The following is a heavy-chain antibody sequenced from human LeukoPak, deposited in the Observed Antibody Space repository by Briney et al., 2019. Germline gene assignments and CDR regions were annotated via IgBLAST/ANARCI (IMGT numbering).Heavy chain of an antibody. D-gene: IGHD3-22*01. V-gene: IGHV1-46*01. CDR1: GYTFTSYY. Sequence: ASVKVSCKASGYTFTSYYMHWVRQAPGQGLEWMGIINPSGGSTSYAQKFQGRVTMTRDTSTSAVYMELSSLRSEDTAVYYCARVTSDSSGYYHFDYWGQGTLVTVSS. CDR3: ARVTSDSSGYYHFDY. CDR2: INPSGGST. J-gene: IGHJ4*02.